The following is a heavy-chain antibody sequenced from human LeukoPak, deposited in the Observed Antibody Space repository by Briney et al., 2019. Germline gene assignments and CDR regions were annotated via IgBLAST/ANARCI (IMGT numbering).Heavy chain of an antibody. CDR1: GFIFSSSW. Sequence: GGSLRLSCAASGFIFSSSWMSWVRQTPGKGLEWVANINQDGSEKYYVASVKGRFTISRDNSKNSLYLQMNSLRAEDTAVYYCARAGGTYYGIAFDIWGQGTMVTVSS. J-gene: IGHJ3*02. CDR2: INQDGSEK. D-gene: IGHD1-26*01. V-gene: IGHV3-7*01. CDR3: ARAGGTYYGIAFDI.